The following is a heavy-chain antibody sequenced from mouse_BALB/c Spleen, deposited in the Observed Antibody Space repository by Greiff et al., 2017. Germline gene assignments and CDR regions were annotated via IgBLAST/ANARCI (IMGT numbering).Heavy chain of an antibody. CDR1: GFSLTSYG. J-gene: IGHJ3*01. CDR3: SRVNYGNYVGFAY. D-gene: IGHD2-1*01. V-gene: IGHV2-9*02. Sequence: VKLMESGPGLVAPSQSLSITCTVSGFSLTSYGVHWVRQPPGKGLEWLGVIWAGGSTNYNSALMSRLSISKDNSKSQVFLKMNSLQTDDTAMYYCSRVNYGNYVGFAYWGQGTLVTVSA. CDR2: IWAGGST.